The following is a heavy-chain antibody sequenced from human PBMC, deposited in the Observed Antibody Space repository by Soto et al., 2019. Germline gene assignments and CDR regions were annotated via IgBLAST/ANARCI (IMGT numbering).Heavy chain of an antibody. CDR3: VRDGTKNLRDRFEP. V-gene: IGHV4-4*07. J-gene: IGHJ5*02. CDR2: IYATGDT. CDR1: GASLSRYY. D-gene: IGHD1-26*01. Sequence: ESLAPTCHVSGASLSRYYWSGIRQPPGKGLEWIGLIYATGDTDYNPSLKSRISMSVDMSKKQFSLTLRSVTAADTAIYYCVRDGTKNLRDRFEPWGRGILVTVYS.